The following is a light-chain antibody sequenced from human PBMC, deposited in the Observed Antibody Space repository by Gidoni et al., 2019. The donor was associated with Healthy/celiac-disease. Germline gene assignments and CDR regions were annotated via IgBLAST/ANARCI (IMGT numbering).Light chain of an antibody. V-gene: IGKV3-20*01. CDR2: GAS. CDR3: QQYGSSSIT. J-gene: IGKJ5*01. CDR1: QSVSSSY. Sequence: EIVLTQSPGTLSLSPGERATLSCRASQSVSSSYLAWYQQKPGQAPRLLIYGASSRATGIPDRFSGSGSGTDFTLTISRLEPEDFAVYYRQQYGSSSITFXQXTRLEIK.